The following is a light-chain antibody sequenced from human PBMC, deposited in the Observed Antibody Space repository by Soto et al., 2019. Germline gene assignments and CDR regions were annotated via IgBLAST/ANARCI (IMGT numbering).Light chain of an antibody. Sequence: QSVLTQPRSVSGSPGQSVTISCTGTSSDVGGYNYVSWYQHHPGKAPKLMIYDVSKRPSGVPDRFSGSKSGNTASLTISGLHTEDEADYYCCSYAGSYTGVFGGGTKLTVL. V-gene: IGLV2-11*01. CDR2: DVS. J-gene: IGLJ3*02. CDR3: CSYAGSYTGV. CDR1: SSDVGGYNY.